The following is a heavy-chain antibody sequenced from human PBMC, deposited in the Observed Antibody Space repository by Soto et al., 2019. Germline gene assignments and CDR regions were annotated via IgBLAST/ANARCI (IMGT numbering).Heavy chain of an antibody. J-gene: IGHJ5*02. CDR1: GFTFSSYG. CDR2: ISYDGSNK. CDR3: AKDSVLEP. Sequence: QVQLVESGGGVVQPGRSLRLSCAASGFTFSSYGMHWVRQAPGKGLEWVAVISYDGSNKYYADSVKGRFTISRDNSKNTLYLQMKSLRAEDTAVYYCAKDSVLEPWGQGTLVTVSS. D-gene: IGHD1-1*01. V-gene: IGHV3-30*18.